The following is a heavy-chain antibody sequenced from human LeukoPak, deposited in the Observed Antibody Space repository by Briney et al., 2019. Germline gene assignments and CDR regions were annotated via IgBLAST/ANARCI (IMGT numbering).Heavy chain of an antibody. CDR2: ISRSGDTI. CDR1: GVTLSDYY. Sequence: GGSLRLSCAASGVTLSDYYMSWIRQAPWKGLEWVAYISRSGDTIYYGDSVKGRFTISRDNAKNSLYLQMTSLRAEDTAVYYCARGHYGLGVWGQGTTVTVSS. V-gene: IGHV3-11*01. J-gene: IGHJ6*02. CDR3: ARGHYGLGV.